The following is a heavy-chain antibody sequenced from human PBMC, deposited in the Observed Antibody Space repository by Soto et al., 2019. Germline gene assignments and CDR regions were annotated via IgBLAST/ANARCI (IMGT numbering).Heavy chain of an antibody. J-gene: IGHJ6*04. CDR3: ARDDVLCDGGRCYGVPLDA. Sequence: EVQLVESGGGLVQPGGSLRLSCAASGFTVSSKYMSWVRQAPGKGLEWVSLIQSGGPTYYADSVKGRFTISRDTSEHTVHLQMDSLRAEDTAVYYCARDDVLCDGGRCYGVPLDAWGKGTTVTVSS. D-gene: IGHD2-15*01. CDR1: GFTVSSKY. V-gene: IGHV3-66*01. CDR2: IQSGGPT.